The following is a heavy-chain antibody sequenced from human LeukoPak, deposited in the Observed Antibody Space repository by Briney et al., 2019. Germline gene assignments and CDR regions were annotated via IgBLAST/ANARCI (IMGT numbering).Heavy chain of an antibody. J-gene: IGHJ4*02. CDR2: INHSGST. CDR1: GGSFSGYY. V-gene: IGHV4-34*01. CDR3: ASGHTPIFDY. Sequence: PSETLSLTCAVYGGSFSGYYWSWIRQPPGKGLEWIGEINHSGSTNYNPSLKSRVTISVDTSKNQFSLKLSSVTAADTAVYYCASGHTPIFDYWGQGTLVTVSS. D-gene: IGHD2-2*02.